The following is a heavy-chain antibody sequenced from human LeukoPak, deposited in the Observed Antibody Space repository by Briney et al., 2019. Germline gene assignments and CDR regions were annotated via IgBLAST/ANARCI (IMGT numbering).Heavy chain of an antibody. CDR2: IKTNSGDT. CDR3: ARRVQTTGVFDY. Sequence: GASVKVSCKASGYTFTDYYMHWVRQAPGQGLEWMGRIKTNSGDTTYAQKFQGRVTMTRDTSIHTAYMELSRLKSDDTAVYYCARRVQTTGVFDYWGQGTLVTVSS. V-gene: IGHV1-2*06. J-gene: IGHJ4*02. CDR1: GYTFTDYY. D-gene: IGHD2-8*01.